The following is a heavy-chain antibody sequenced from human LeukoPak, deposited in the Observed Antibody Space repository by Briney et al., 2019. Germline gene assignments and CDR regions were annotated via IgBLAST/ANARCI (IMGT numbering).Heavy chain of an antibody. V-gene: IGHV1-69*06. CDR2: IIPIFGTA. J-gene: IGHJ4*02. CDR1: GGTFSNYT. CDR3: ARRSVAGSLDY. D-gene: IGHD6-19*01. Sequence: EASVKVSCKTSGGTFSNYTISWVRQAPGQGLEWMGGIIPIFGTANYAQKFQGKVTITADKSTSTAYTELSSLRSEDTAVYYCARRSVAGSLDYWGQGTLVTVSS.